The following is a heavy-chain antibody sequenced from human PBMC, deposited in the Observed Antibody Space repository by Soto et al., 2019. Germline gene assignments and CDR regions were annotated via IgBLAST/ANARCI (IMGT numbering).Heavy chain of an antibody. CDR2: INHVGIT. V-gene: IGHV4-34*01. D-gene: IGHD3-3*01. J-gene: IGHJ4*02. CDR1: GGSFRGFY. Sequence: PSETLSLTCAVSGGSFRGFYWTWIRQSPGKGLEWLGDINHVGITNYNPSLKSRVSIPVDTSKSQFSLKLSSVTAADTAVYYCARAHDFWGGRQQPIDSWRQRTLVTVSS. CDR3: ARAHDFWGGRQQPIDS.